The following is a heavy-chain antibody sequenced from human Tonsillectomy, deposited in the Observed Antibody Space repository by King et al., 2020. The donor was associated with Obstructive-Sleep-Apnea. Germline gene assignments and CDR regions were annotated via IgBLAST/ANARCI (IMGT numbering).Heavy chain of an antibody. Sequence: VQLVESGGGLVKPGGSLRLSCAASGFTFSSYSMNWVRQAPGKGLEWVSSISSSSSYIYYADSVKGRSTISRDNAKNSLYLQMNSLRAEDTAVYYCARDRGGYCSSTSCSRDAFDIWGQGTMVTVSS. CDR2: ISSSSSYI. CDR1: GFTFSSYS. CDR3: ARDRGGYCSSTSCSRDAFDI. D-gene: IGHD2-2*01. J-gene: IGHJ3*02. V-gene: IGHV3-21*01.